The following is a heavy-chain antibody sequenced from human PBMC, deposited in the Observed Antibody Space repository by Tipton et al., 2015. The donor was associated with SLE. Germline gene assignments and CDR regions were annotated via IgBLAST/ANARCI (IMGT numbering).Heavy chain of an antibody. CDR1: GGSISSGGYY. Sequence: TLSLTCTVSGGSISSGGYYWSWIRQYPGKGLEWIGYISYSGSTNYNSSLKSRLTISVDTSKNQFSLKLSSVTAADTAVYYCARDVGGYNSGWFPYYFADWGQGTLVTVSS. J-gene: IGHJ4*02. CDR2: ISYSGST. CDR3: ARDVGGYNSGWFPYYFAD. V-gene: IGHV4-31*03. D-gene: IGHD6-19*01.